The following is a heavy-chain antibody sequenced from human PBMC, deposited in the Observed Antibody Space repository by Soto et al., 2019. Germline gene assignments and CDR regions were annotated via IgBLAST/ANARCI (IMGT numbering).Heavy chain of an antibody. V-gene: IGHV1-69*01. Sequence: QVQLVQSGAEVKKPGSSVEVSCKASGGSFTSYAVSWVRQAPGQGLEWMGGIIPIFGTANYAQKFQGRVTITADESTSTAYMELSSLRSEDTAMYYCASGLHRGYSGLGLIDYWGQGTLVTVSS. CDR3: ASGLHRGYSGLGLIDY. CDR1: GGSFTSYA. J-gene: IGHJ4*02. D-gene: IGHD5-12*01. CDR2: IIPIFGTA.